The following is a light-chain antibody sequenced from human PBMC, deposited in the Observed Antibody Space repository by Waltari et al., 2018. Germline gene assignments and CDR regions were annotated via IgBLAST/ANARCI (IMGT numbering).Light chain of an antibody. CDR2: RAS. CDR3: QQHDNSPFT. V-gene: IGKV1-33*01. CDR1: QGISNW. J-gene: IGKJ3*01. Sequence: DIQMNQSPSSLSASVGDRVTITCRASQGISNWLAWYQQKPGKAPKLLIYRASNLETGVPSRFSGSGSGTDFTLTITSLQPEDIATYYCQQHDNSPFTFGPGTKLDIK.